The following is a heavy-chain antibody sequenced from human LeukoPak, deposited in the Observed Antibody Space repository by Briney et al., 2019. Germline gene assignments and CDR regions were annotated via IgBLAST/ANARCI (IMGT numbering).Heavy chain of an antibody. CDR1: GFIFSDYY. V-gene: IGHV3-11*01. D-gene: IGHD3-16*01. CDR3: ASDGGPGGVPFDY. J-gene: IGHJ4*02. Sequence: GGSLRLSCVASGFIFSDYYMTWIRQAPGKGLEWVSFISSSGNTIYYADSVEGRFTISRDNARNSLYLQMNSLRAEDTAVYYCASDGGPGGVPFDYWGQGTLVTVSS. CDR2: ISSSGNTI.